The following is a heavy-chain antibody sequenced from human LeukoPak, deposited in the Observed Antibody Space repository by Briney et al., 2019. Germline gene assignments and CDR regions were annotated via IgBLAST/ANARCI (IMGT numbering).Heavy chain of an antibody. CDR2: IYGGGRT. J-gene: IGHJ6*02. CDR1: GFTVSNDY. V-gene: IGHV3-66*01. CDR3: ARENSSSPLGMDV. D-gene: IGHD6-13*01. Sequence: GGSLRLSCAASGFTVSNDYMSWVRQAPGKGLEWVSVIYGGGRTYYADSVKGRFTISRDNSKNTLYLQMNNLRAEDTAVYYCARENSSSPLGMDVWGQGTTVTVSS.